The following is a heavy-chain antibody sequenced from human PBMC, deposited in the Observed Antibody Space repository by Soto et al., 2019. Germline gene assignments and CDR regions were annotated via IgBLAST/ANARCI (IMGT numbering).Heavy chain of an antibody. CDR2: ISYDGSNK. Sequence: QVQLVESGGGVVQPGRSLRLSCAASGFTFSSYAMHWVRQAPGKGLEWVAVISYDGSNKYYADSVKGRFTISRDNSKNTLYLQMNSLRAEDTAVYYYARDKGTTEYSSSSGLSWFDPWGQGTLVTVSS. CDR1: GFTFSSYA. D-gene: IGHD6-6*01. V-gene: IGHV3-30-3*01. J-gene: IGHJ5*02. CDR3: ARDKGTTEYSSSSGLSWFDP.